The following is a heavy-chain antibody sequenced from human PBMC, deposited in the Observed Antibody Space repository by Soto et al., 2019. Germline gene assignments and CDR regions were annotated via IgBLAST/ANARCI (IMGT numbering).Heavy chain of an antibody. CDR2: ISGSGGST. CDR3: AKMVGGYSGYPGGAFDI. CDR1: GFTFSSYA. J-gene: IGHJ3*02. D-gene: IGHD5-12*01. Sequence: PGGSLRLSCAASGFTFSSYAMSWVRQAPGKGLEWVSAISGSGGSTYYADSVKGRFTISRDNSKNTLYLQMNSLRAEDTAVYYRAKMVGGYSGYPGGAFDIWGQGTRVPVS. V-gene: IGHV3-23*01.